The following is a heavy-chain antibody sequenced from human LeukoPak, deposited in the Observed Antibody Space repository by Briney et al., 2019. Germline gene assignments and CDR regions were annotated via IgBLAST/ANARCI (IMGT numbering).Heavy chain of an antibody. CDR3: ARDASEGYYYYYMDV. J-gene: IGHJ6*03. V-gene: IGHV1-2*02. CDR1: GYTFTGYY. Sequence: GASVKVSCKASGYTFTGYYMHWVRQAPGQGLEWMGWINPNSGGTNYAQKFQGRVTMTRDTSISTAYMELSRLRSDDTAVYYCARDASEGYYYYYMDVWGKGTTVTVSS. CDR2: INPNSGGT.